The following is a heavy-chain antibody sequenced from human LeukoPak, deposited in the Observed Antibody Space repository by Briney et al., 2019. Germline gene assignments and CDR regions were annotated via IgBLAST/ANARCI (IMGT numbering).Heavy chain of an antibody. CDR2: IYISGIT. V-gene: IGHV4-4*07. CDR3: ARALNPLPGTYYFDY. Sequence: PSETLSLTCTVSGASINSHYWSWIRQPAGKGLEWIGRIYISGITNYNSSLQSRVTMSVDTSKNQFSLKLSSVTAADTAVYYCARALNPLPGTYYFDYWGQGTLVTVSS. CDR1: GASINSHY. J-gene: IGHJ4*02. D-gene: IGHD2-15*01.